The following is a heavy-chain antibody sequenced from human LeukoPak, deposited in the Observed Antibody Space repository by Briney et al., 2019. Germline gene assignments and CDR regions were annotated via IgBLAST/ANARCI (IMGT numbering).Heavy chain of an antibody. CDR1: GYTFTSYG. CDR2: INAYNGNT. V-gene: IGHV1-18*01. D-gene: IGHD6-13*01. Sequence: VSSVKVSCKATGYTFTSYGNSWVRQPPAQGLDWMGWINAYNGNTNNAQKLQDRLTITTETSTNTPYMELRRLRSHATAVYYCAGGKAACRGFYYYYIDVWGKGTTVTVSS. CDR3: AGGKAACRGFYYYYIDV. J-gene: IGHJ6*03.